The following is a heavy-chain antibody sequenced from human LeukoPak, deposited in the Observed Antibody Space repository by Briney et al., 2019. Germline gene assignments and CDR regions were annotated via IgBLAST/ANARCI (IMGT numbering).Heavy chain of an antibody. V-gene: IGHV1-69*13. Sequence: GASVKVSCKASGGSFSSYAISWVRQAPGQGLEWLGGLIPIFGAANYAQKFQDRVTITADESTSTAYMELSSLRSEDTAVYYCARDPYCGGDCYLDYWGQGTLVTVSS. D-gene: IGHD2-21*02. J-gene: IGHJ4*02. CDR2: LIPIFGAA. CDR3: ARDPYCGGDCYLDY. CDR1: GGSFSSYA.